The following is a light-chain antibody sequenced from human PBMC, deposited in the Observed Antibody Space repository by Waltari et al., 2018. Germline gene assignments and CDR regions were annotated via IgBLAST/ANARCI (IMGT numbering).Light chain of an antibody. V-gene: IGLV2-8*01. J-gene: IGLJ2*01. Sequence: QSALTQPPSASGSPEQSVTLSCPGTSGDLGSFTSVSCYQQPPGNAPKLTLYMVTKRPSGVPKRFSGSKSGNTASLTVSSLQTDDEADYYCSSYSGSNSLLFGGGTKLTV. CDR3: SSYSGSNSLL. CDR1: SGDLGSFTS. CDR2: MVT.